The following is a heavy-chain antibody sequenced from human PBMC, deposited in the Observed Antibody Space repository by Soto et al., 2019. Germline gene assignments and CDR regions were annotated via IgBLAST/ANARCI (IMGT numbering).Heavy chain of an antibody. CDR3: ARSYDYQIIEFAALEI. CDR1: GGAFSRYA. Sequence: QVLLVQSGAEVKKPGSSVKVSCKASGGAFSRYAISWVRQAPGQGLEWVGGIFPMDGTTVYAKKLQGRVTLTADEATTTAYMELSGLRYEDTAFYYCARSYDYQIIEFAALEIWGQGTMVTVSS. V-gene: IGHV1-69*01. D-gene: IGHD5-12*01. CDR2: IFPMDGTT. J-gene: IGHJ3*02.